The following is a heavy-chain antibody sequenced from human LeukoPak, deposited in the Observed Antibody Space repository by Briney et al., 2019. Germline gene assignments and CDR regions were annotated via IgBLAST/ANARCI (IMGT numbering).Heavy chain of an antibody. CDR1: GGTFSSYA. J-gene: IGHJ4*02. CDR3: ARALGYYDMSYYFDY. Sequence: SVKVSCKASGGTFSSYAISWARQAPGQGLEWMGGIIPIFGTANYAQKFQGRVTITADESTSTAYMELSSLRSEDTAVYYCARALGYYDMSYYFDYWGQGTLVTVSS. CDR2: IIPIFGTA. V-gene: IGHV1-69*13. D-gene: IGHD3-22*01.